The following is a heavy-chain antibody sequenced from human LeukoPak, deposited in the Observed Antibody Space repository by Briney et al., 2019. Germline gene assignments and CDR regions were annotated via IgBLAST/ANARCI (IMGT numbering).Heavy chain of an antibody. J-gene: IGHJ4*02. V-gene: IGHV4-39*07. CDR1: GGSISSSSYY. D-gene: IGHD6-13*01. CDR2: IYYSGST. Sequence: PSETLSLTCTVSGGSISSSSYYWGWIRQPPGKGLEWIGSIYYSGSTYYNPSLKSRVTISVDTSKNQFSLKLSSVTAADTAVYYCARVPVGLQGSWYYFDYWGQGTLVTVSS. CDR3: ARVPVGLQGSWYYFDY.